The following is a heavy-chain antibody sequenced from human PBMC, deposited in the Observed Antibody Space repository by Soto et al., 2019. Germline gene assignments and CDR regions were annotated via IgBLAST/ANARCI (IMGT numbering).Heavy chain of an antibody. V-gene: IGHV4-30-4*02. CDR2: IYYSGST. CDR1: GVSISSGDYY. D-gene: IGHD5-12*01. Sequence: SETLSLTCTVSGVSISSGDYYWSWIRQPPGKGLEWIGYIYYSGSTYYNPSLKSRVTISVDTSKNQFSLKLSSVTAADTAVYYCARELRGYSGYEYFDYWGQGTLVTVSS. CDR3: ARELRGYSGYEYFDY. J-gene: IGHJ4*02.